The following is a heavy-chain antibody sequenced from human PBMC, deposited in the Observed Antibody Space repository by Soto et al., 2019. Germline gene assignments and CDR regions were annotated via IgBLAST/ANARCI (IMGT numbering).Heavy chain of an antibody. V-gene: IGHV1-2*02. J-gene: IGHJ5*02. CDR3: AKGGAVAGGVDWFDP. CDR1: GYTFTGYY. CDR2: INPNSGGT. D-gene: IGHD6-19*01. Sequence: ASVKVSGKASGYTFTGYYIHWVRQAPGQGLEWMGWINPNSGGTIYIQKFQGRVTMTRDTSVTTAYMELSRLTSDDTAVYYCAKGGAVAGGVDWFDPWGQGTLVTVSS.